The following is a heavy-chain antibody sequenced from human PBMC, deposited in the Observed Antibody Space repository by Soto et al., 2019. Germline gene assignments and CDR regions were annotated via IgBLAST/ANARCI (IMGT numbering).Heavy chain of an antibody. CDR2: ISSSGSTI. CDR3: AKDPHYQLQPDY. D-gene: IGHD2-2*01. CDR1: GFTFSSYE. J-gene: IGHJ4*02. V-gene: IGHV3-48*03. Sequence: GGSLRLSCEASGFTFSSYEMNWVRQAPGKGLEWVSYISSSGSTIYYADSVKGRFTISRDNAKNSLYLQMNSLRAEDTAVYYCAKDPHYQLQPDYWGQGTLVTVSS.